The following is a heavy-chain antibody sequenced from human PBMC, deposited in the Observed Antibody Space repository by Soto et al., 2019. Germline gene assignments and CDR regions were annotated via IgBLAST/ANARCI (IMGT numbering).Heavy chain of an antibody. V-gene: IGHV3-30*18. CDR1: GFTFSSYG. J-gene: IGHJ4*02. CDR2: ISYDGSNK. D-gene: IGHD5-18*01. CDR3: AKDPEYSYGYSFHH. Sequence: GGSLRLSCVASGFTFSSYGMHWVRQSPGKGLEWVAVISYDGSNKYYADFVKGRFTISRDNSKNTLYLQMNSLRAEDTAVYYCAKDPEYSYGYSFHHWGQGTLVTVSS.